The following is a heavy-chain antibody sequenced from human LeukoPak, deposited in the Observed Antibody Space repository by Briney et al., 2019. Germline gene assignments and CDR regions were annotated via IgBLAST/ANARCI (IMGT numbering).Heavy chain of an antibody. CDR3: VTYYYDSSGSSFDY. V-gene: IGHV3-66*01. CDR2: IYSGGST. D-gene: IGHD3-22*01. Sequence: PGGSLRLSCAASGFTVSSNYMSWVRQAPGKGLEWVSVIYSGGSTYYADSVKGRFTISRDNSKNTLYLQMNSLRAEDTAVYYCVTYYYDSSGSSFDYWGQGTLVTDSS. J-gene: IGHJ4*02. CDR1: GFTVSSNY.